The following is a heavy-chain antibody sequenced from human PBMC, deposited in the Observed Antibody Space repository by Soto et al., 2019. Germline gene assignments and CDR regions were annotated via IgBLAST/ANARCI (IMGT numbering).Heavy chain of an antibody. CDR3: ANSHGERPGYYYGMDV. Sequence: PGGSLRLSCVASGFTFSSYAMSWVRQAPGKGLEWVSGVSASGLNTDYADPVKGRFTISRDNSKNTLYLQMNSLRAEDTAVYYCANSHGERPGYYYGMDVWGQGTTVTVSS. D-gene: IGHD1-1*01. J-gene: IGHJ6*02. CDR2: VSASGLNT. V-gene: IGHV3-23*01. CDR1: GFTFSSYA.